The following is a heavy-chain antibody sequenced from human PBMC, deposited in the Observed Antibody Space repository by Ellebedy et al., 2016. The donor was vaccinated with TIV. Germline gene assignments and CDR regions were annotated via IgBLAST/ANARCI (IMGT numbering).Heavy chain of an antibody. D-gene: IGHD6-19*01. V-gene: IGHV1-2*02. CDR2: INPNSGAT. CDR1: GYTFTDYY. CDR3: ARDEMGIAVAGASDI. Sequence: ASVKVSXXAFGYTFTDYYIHWVRQAPGQGLEWMGWINPNSGATHYAQKFQGRVTMTTDTSFSTVYMDLPRLSSDDTAVFYCARDEMGIAVAGASDIWGQGTMVTVSS. J-gene: IGHJ3*02.